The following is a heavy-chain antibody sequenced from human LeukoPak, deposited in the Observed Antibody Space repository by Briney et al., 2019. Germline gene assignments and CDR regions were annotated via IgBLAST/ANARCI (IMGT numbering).Heavy chain of an antibody. CDR1: GYTFTSYY. D-gene: IGHD3-3*01. CDR2: INPSGGST. CDR3: ARDRQRATYYDFWSGIYNWFDP. J-gene: IGHJ5*02. V-gene: IGHV1-46*01. Sequence: GASVKVSCKASGYTFTSYYMHWVRQAPGQGLEWMGIINPSGGSTSYAQKFQGRVTMTRDMSTSTVYMELSSLRSEDTAVYYCARDRQRATYYDFWSGIYNWFDPWAREPWSPSPQ.